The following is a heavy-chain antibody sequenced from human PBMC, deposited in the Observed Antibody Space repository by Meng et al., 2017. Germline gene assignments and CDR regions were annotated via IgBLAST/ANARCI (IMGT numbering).Heavy chain of an antibody. CDR2: IYWDDDK. CDR3: AHSADYDSSGYYYVDY. D-gene: IGHD3-22*01. J-gene: IGHJ4*02. Sequence: TLMRFVYTLVTPIPPPHLNCTVSGFSLRARGGSVGWSRQHPGKALEWLALIYWDDDKCYSPSLKSRLTITKDTSKNQVVLTMTNMDPVDTATYYCAHSADYDSSGYYYVDYWGQGTLVTVSS. CDR1: GFSLRARGGS. V-gene: IGHV2-5*02.